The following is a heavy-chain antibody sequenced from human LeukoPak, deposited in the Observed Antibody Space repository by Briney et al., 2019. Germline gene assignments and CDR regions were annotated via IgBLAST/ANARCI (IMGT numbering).Heavy chain of an antibody. CDR3: AKVPQAAAGRTPFDY. D-gene: IGHD6-13*01. J-gene: IGHJ4*02. V-gene: IGHV3-23*01. CDR2: ISASVGST. CDR1: GFTFNYAW. Sequence: PGGSLRLSCAASGFTFNYAWMSWVRQAPGKVLEWVSTISASVGSTYYADSVKGRFSISRDNSKNTLYLQMNILRAEDAAVYYCAKVPQAAAGRTPFDYWGQGTLVTVSS.